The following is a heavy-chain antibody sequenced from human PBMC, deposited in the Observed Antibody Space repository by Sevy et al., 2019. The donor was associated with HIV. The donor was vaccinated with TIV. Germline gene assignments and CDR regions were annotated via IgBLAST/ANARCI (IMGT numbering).Heavy chain of an antibody. Sequence: GGSLRLSCATSGFSFNDYAMHWVRQAPGKGLEWVSGINWDGSEKDYADSVEGRFTISRNNDKKSLYLQMSSLRREDKALYFCARGVFYFGSEDYYGKAGYDSWGPGTVVTVSS. D-gene: IGHD3-10*01. J-gene: IGHJ4*02. CDR2: INWDGSEK. CDR1: GFSFNDYA. V-gene: IGHV3-9*01. CDR3: ARGVFYFGSEDYYGKAGYDS.